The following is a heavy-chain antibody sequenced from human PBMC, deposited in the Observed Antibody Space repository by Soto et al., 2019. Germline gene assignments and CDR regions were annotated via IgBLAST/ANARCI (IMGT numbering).Heavy chain of an antibody. CDR2: TYYRSQWYN. J-gene: IGHJ4*02. D-gene: IGHD6-13*01. Sequence: SQTLSLTCVISGDSVSSNLASWGWIRQSPWRGLEWLGKTYYRSQWYNDYAVSMRGRITINADTSKNQFSLHLNSVTPEDTAVYYCARQTSGWSYWGQGTLVTVSS. CDR3: ARQTSGWSY. CDR1: GDSVSSNLAS. V-gene: IGHV6-1*01.